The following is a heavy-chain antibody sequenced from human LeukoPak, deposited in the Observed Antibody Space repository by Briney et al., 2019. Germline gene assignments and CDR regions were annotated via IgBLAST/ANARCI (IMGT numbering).Heavy chain of an antibody. D-gene: IGHD4-23*01. V-gene: IGHV3-30*18. J-gene: IGHJ6*02. CDR3: AKDPGGNSDYYYGTDV. Sequence: GRSLRLSCAASGFTFSSYGMHWVRQAPGKGLEWVAVISYDGSNKYYADSVKGRFTISRDNSKNTLYLQMNSLRAEDTAVYYCAKDPGGNSDYYYGTDVWGQGTTVTVSS. CDR2: ISYDGSNK. CDR1: GFTFSSYG.